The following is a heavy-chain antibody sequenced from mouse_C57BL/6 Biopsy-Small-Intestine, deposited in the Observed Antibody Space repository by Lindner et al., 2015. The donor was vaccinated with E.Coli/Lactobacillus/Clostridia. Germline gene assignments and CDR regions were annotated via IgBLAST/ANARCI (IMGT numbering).Heavy chain of an antibody. J-gene: IGHJ1*03. CDR2: ISDGGSYT. Sequence: VQLQESGGGLVKPGGSLKLSCAASGFTFSSYAMSWVRQTPEKRLEWVATISDGGSYTYYPDNVKGRFTISRDNAKNNLYLQMSHLKSEDTAMYYCARDGTGSSYRYFDVWGTGTTVTVSS. V-gene: IGHV5-4*01. CDR3: ARDGTGSSYRYFDV. D-gene: IGHD1-1*01. CDR1: GFTFSSYA.